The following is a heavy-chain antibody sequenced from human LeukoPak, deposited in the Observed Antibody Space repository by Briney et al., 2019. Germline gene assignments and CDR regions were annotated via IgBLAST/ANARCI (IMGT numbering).Heavy chain of an antibody. CDR1: GFTFSSFT. Sequence: GGSLRLSCAASGFTFSSFTMNWARQVPGKGLEWISYISLGNSTMFYADSVKGRFTISRDNAKNSLYLQMNNLGVEDTALYYCVSAAGPFDNWGQGTLVTVSS. V-gene: IGHV3-48*01. CDR2: ISLGNSTM. J-gene: IGHJ4*02. D-gene: IGHD6-13*01. CDR3: VSAAGPFDN.